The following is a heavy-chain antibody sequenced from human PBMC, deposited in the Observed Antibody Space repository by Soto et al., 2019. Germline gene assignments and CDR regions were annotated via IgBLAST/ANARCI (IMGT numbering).Heavy chain of an antibody. CDR1: GDSVSSNGAA. CDR2: RYYRSRWYN. J-gene: IGHJ4*02. Sequence: PSQTLSLTCSISGDSVSSNGAAWNWIRQSPSIGLECLGRRYYRSRWYNDYAVSVKSRITINPDTSKNQFSMQLKSVTPEDTAVYYCARKEGYFDXWGQGTLVTVSX. V-gene: IGHV6-1*01. CDR3: ARKEGYFDX.